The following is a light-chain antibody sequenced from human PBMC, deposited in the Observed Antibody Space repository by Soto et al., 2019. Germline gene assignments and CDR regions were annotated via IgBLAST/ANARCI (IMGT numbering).Light chain of an antibody. J-gene: IGKJ2*01. Sequence: EIVLTQSPGTLSLSPGERATLSCRASQSVTSNYLAWYQQKPGQAPRLLIYGVSSRATGIPDRFTASGSGTDFTLTISRLEPEDFAVYYCQHYGISTYTFGQGTELQIK. CDR2: GVS. CDR3: QHYGISTYT. V-gene: IGKV3-20*01. CDR1: QSVTSNY.